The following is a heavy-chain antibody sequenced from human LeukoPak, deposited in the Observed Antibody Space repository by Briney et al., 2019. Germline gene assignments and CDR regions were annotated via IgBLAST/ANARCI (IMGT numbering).Heavy chain of an antibody. CDR3: AREKYQLVLRGGFDI. V-gene: IGHV3-7*01. CDR1: GFTFSSYW. Sequence: GGSLRLSCAASGFTFSSYWMTWVRQAPGKGLEWVANIKPDGSEKYYVDSVKGRFTISRDNARNSLYLQMNSLRAEDSAVYYCAREKYQLVLRGGFDIWGQGTMVTVSS. J-gene: IGHJ3*02. CDR2: IKPDGSEK. D-gene: IGHD2-2*01.